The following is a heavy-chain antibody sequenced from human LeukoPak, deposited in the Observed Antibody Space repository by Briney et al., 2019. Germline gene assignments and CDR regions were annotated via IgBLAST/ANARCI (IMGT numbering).Heavy chain of an antibody. CDR3: AGDREGYFDWLLDDWFDP. CDR1: GGSFSGYY. CDR2: IYTSGST. D-gene: IGHD3-9*01. V-gene: IGHV4-59*10. J-gene: IGHJ5*02. Sequence: SETLSLTCAVYGGSFSGYYWSWIRQPPGKGLEWIGRIYTSGSTNYNPSLKSRVTMSVDTSKNQFSLKLSSVTAADTAVYYCAGDREGYFDWLLDDWFDPWGQGTLVTVSS.